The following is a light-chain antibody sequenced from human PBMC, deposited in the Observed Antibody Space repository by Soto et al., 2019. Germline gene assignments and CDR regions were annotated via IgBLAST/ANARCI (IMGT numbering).Light chain of an antibody. Sequence: DIQMTQSPSSLSASVGDRVTITCRASQSLGTYLNWYQHKPGKAPKIIIYAASFLQPGVPSGFSGSGSGTEFTLTISSLQPEDFATYHCQQSYSTPWTFGQGTKVDIK. V-gene: IGKV1-39*01. CDR1: QSLGTY. CDR3: QQSYSTPWT. CDR2: AAS. J-gene: IGKJ1*01.